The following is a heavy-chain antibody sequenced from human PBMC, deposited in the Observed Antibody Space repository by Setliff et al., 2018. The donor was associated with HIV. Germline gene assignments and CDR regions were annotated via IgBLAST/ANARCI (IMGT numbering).Heavy chain of an antibody. CDR2: IYPNSGGT. CDR1: GYTFTDYY. V-gene: IGHV1-2*02. D-gene: IGHD6-6*01. CDR3: ATGIAARPVSFYYGMDV. Sequence: ASVKVSCKASGYTFTDYYIHWVRQAPGQGLEWMGWIYPNSGGTNYAQKFQGRVTMTRDTSISTAYMELSRLRSDDTAVYYCATGIAARPVSFYYGMDVWGQGTTVTVSS. J-gene: IGHJ6*02.